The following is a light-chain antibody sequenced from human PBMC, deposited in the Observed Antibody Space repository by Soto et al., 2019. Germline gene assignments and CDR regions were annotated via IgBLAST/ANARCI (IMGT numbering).Light chain of an antibody. Sequence: QSVLTQPPSASGSPGQSVTISCTGTSNDVGGYHYVSWYQHHPGRAPKVIIYEVTQRPSGVPDRFSGSKSGNTASLTVSGLQADDEADYYCSSYAGSDIFYVFGTGTKVTVL. J-gene: IGLJ1*01. CDR1: SNDVGGYHY. V-gene: IGLV2-8*01. CDR3: SSYAGSDIFYV. CDR2: EVT.